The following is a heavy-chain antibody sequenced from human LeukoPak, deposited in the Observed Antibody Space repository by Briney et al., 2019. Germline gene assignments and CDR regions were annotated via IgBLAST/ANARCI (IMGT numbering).Heavy chain of an antibody. Sequence: PGGSLRLSCAASGFTFSSYGMHWVRQAPGTGLEWVSSISISSSHTFYADSVEGRFTISRDNAKNSLFLQMNSLRAEDTAVYYCASLLLGGYSATDPRPDYWGQGTLVTVSS. CDR1: GFTFSSYG. D-gene: IGHD1-26*01. CDR3: ASLLLGGYSATDPRPDY. V-gene: IGHV3-21*01. J-gene: IGHJ4*01. CDR2: ISISSSHT.